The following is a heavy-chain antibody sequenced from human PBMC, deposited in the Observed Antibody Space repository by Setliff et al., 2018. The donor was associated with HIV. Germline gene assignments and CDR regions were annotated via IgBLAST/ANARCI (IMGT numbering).Heavy chain of an antibody. CDR3: ARVQVSGTYPIDY. CDR1: SYSISSGYY. CDR2: IYHSGST. Sequence: SETLSLTCAVSSYSISSGYYWGWIRQPPGKGLEWIGNIYHSGSTYYNPSLKSRVTISVDTSKNQFSLKLSAVTAADTAVYYCARVQVSGTYPIDYWGQETLVTVSS. D-gene: IGHD3-10*01. J-gene: IGHJ4*02. V-gene: IGHV4-38-2*01.